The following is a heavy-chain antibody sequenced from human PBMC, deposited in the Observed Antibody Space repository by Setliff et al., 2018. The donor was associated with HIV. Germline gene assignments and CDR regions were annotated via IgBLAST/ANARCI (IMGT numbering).Heavy chain of an antibody. V-gene: IGHV3-15*01. Sequence: GGSLRLSCVASGFTFNNAWMSWVRQAPGKGLEWVDRFKSKTDGGTTDYAAPGKGRFIISRNDSKNTLYLQMHSLKTEGTAVYYCATADGDFDPWGQGTLVTVSS. CDR1: GFTFNNAW. CDR3: ATADGDFDP. CDR2: FKSKTDGGTT. J-gene: IGHJ5*02.